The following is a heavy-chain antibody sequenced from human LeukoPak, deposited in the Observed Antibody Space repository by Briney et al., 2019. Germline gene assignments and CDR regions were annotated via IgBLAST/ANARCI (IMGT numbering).Heavy chain of an antibody. D-gene: IGHD6-13*01. CDR3: ARAITGFVYSSSSYYYMDV. CDR2: INPNSGGT. Sequence: GASVKVSCKASGYTFTGYYMHWVRQAPGQGLEWMGWINPNSGGTNYAQKFQGRVTMTRDTSVSTPYMELSRLRSDDTAVYYCARAITGFVYSSSSYYYMDVWGKGTTVTVSS. CDR1: GYTFTGYY. V-gene: IGHV1-2*02. J-gene: IGHJ6*03.